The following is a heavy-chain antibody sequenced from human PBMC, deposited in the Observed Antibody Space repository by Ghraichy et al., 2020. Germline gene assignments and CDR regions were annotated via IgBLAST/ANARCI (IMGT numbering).Heavy chain of an antibody. D-gene: IGHD2-15*01. Sequence: SETLSLTCTVSGGSISSYYWSWIRQPPGKGLEWIGYIYYSGSTNYNPSLKSRVTISVDTSKNQFSLKLSSVTAADTAVYYCAREQGGGSTDWGQGTLVTVSS. J-gene: IGHJ4*02. V-gene: IGHV4-59*01. CDR3: AREQGGGSTD. CDR1: GGSISSYY. CDR2: IYYSGST.